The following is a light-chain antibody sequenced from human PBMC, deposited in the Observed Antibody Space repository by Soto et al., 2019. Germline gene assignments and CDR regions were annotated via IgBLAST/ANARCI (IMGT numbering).Light chain of an antibody. CDR3: QQSYSNFT. CDR2: AAS. Sequence: DIQMTQSPSSLSASVGDRVTITCRASQSISSYLYWYQQKPGKAPKLLIYAASRLQSGVPSRFSGSGSGTDFTLTISSLQPEDFETYHCQQSYSNFTFGPGTKLPI. J-gene: IGKJ3*01. CDR1: QSISSY. V-gene: IGKV1-39*01.